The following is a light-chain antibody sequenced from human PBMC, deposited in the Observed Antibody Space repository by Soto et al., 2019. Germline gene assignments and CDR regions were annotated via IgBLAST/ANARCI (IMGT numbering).Light chain of an antibody. CDR2: GAS. J-gene: IGKJ3*01. CDR3: QQTLNTFFT. Sequence: IQLTQSPSSLSASVGDRVAITCRTSQNILNHLNWYQQKPGKVPKILIYGASTLHNGVPSRFSAGGSGSLFTLTISNLQPDDFATYYCQQTLNTFFTFVPGT. V-gene: IGKV1-39*01. CDR1: QNILNH.